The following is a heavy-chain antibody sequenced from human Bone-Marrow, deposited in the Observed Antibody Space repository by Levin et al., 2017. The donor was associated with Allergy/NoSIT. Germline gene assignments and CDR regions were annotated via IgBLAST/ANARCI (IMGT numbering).Heavy chain of an antibody. Sequence: GGSLRLSCAASGFTFTSYSINWVRQAPGKGLEWVSSISSSSSDIYYADPVRGRLSISRDNAKNSVYLQMNSLRAEDTAMYYCARVSVDYYYMDVWGKGTTVTVSS. J-gene: IGHJ6*03. V-gene: IGHV3-21*01. CDR3: ARVSVDYYYMDV. CDR2: ISSSSSDI. CDR1: GFTFTSYS.